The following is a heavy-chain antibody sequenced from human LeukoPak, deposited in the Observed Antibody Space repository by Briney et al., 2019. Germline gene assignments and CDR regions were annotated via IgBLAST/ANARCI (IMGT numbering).Heavy chain of an antibody. V-gene: IGHV3-23*01. CDR3: ARDIWRLAAAGRGGGAFDI. Sequence: PGGSLRLSCAASGFTFSSYWMHWVRQAPGKGLEWVSRISGSGGGTSYADSVKGRLTISRDNSKNTLYLQMNSLRAEDTALYYCARDIWRLAAAGRGGGAFDIWGQGTMLTVSS. CDR2: ISGSGGGT. D-gene: IGHD6-13*01. CDR1: GFTFSSYW. J-gene: IGHJ3*02.